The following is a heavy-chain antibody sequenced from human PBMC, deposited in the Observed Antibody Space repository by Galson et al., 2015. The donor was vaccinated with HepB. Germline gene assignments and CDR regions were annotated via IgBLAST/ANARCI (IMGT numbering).Heavy chain of an antibody. J-gene: IGHJ4*02. CDR3: ARDPGRLAARPFDF. CDR2: ITPDGDDI. Sequence: SLRLSCAASGFNSKTYTINWVRQTPGKGLEWVSSITPDGDDIYYADSVKARFTISRDNSRNSVFLHMNSLRGDDTALYFCARDPGRLAARPFDFWGQGTQVTVSP. V-gene: IGHV3-21*06. D-gene: IGHD6-6*01. CDR1: GFNSKTYT.